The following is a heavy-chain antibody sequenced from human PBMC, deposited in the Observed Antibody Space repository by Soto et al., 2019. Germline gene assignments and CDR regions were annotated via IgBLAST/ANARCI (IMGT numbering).Heavy chain of an antibody. V-gene: IGHV4-61*01. CDR2: IYSSGST. J-gene: IGHJ4*02. D-gene: IGHD4-17*01. CDR1: GGSVRSGSYY. Sequence: PSETLSLTCSVSGGSVRSGSYYWNWIRQPPGKGLEWIGYIYSSGSTNYNPSLKSRVSISLDTSKNQFSLKLNSVTAADTAVYYCARDEGLLRTAYWGQGTLVPVSS. CDR3: ARDEGLLRTAY.